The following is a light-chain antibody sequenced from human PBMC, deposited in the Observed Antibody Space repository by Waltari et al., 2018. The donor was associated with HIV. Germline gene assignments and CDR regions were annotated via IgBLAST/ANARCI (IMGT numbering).Light chain of an antibody. CDR1: SPNIGAGYD. Sequence: QSVLTQPPSVSGAPGQRVTIPCTGNSPNIGAGYDVHWYQQLPGKAPKLLISDNTNRPSGVPDRFSGSKSGTSASLAITGLRAEDEADYYCQSYPASLTVSLIFGGGTRLTVL. V-gene: IGLV1-40*01. J-gene: IGLJ2*01. CDR3: QSYPASLTVSLI. CDR2: DNT.